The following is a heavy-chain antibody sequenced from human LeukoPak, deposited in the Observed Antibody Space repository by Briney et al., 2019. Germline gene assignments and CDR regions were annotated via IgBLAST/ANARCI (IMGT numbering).Heavy chain of an antibody. Sequence: ASVKVSCKASGYTFTGYYMHWVRQAPGQGLEWMGWINPNSGGTNYAQKFQGRVTMTRDTSISTAYMELSRPRSDDTAVYYCARDERLNVAGFQHWGQGTLVTVSS. V-gene: IGHV1-2*02. CDR1: GYTFTGYY. D-gene: IGHD6-19*01. CDR3: ARDERLNVAGFQH. J-gene: IGHJ1*01. CDR2: INPNSGGT.